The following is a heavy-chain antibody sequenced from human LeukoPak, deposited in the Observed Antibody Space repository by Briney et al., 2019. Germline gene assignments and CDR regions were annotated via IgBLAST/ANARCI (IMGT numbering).Heavy chain of an antibody. CDR2: IYYSGST. V-gene: IGHV4-59*01. J-gene: IGHJ5*01. Sequence: TSETLSLTCAVSGGFISGYYWSWIRQPPGKGLEWIGDIYYSGSTNYNPSLKSRVTISVDTSKNQLSLKVTSVTAAATAVYYCARGLGMGHDSSGSDWFDYWGQGTLVAVSS. D-gene: IGHD3-22*01. CDR3: ARGLGMGHDSSGSDWFDY. CDR1: GGFISGYY.